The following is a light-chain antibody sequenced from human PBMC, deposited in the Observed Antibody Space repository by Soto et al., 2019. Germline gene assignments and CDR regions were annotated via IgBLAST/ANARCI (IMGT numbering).Light chain of an antibody. CDR3: AAWDDSLNGYV. Sequence: QSALTQPPSTSGTPGQRVTISCSGSSSNIGINTVNWYQQLPGATPKVLIYTNNQRPSGVPDRFSGSKSGTSASLAISGLQSDDEADYYCAAWDDSLNGYVFGTGTKVTVL. CDR1: SSNIGINT. J-gene: IGLJ1*01. V-gene: IGLV1-44*01. CDR2: TNN.